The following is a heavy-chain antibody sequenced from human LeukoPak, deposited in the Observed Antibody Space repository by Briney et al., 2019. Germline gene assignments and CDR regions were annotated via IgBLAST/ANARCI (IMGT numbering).Heavy chain of an antibody. CDR1: GYTFTSYD. CDR2: MNPNSGNT. D-gene: IGHD5-18*01. J-gene: IGHJ4*02. V-gene: IGHV1-8*01. CDR3: ASFRGYSS. Sequence: GASVKLSCKASGYTFTSYDNNWVRQATGQGLGWMGWMNPNSGNTGYAQKFHGRVTMTRNTSNTTDSLYLRSIRSEDTATSYYASFRGYSSWGQGTLVTVSS.